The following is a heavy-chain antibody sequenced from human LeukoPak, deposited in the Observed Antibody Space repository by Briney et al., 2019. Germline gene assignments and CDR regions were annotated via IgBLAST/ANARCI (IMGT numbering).Heavy chain of an antibody. CDR2: ISYDGSNK. CDR1: GFTFSSYA. Sequence: GGSLRLSCAASGFTFSSYAMHWVRQAPGKGLEWVAVISYDGSNKYYADSVKGRFTISRDNSKNTLYLQMNSLRAEDTAVYYCARRYFDYWGHGTLVTVSS. J-gene: IGHJ4*01. CDR3: ARRYFDY. V-gene: IGHV3-30*04.